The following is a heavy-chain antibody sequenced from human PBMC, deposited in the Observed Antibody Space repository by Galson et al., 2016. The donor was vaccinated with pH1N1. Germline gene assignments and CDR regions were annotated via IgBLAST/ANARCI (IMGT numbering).Heavy chain of an antibody. V-gene: IGHV1-46*01. D-gene: IGHD3-10*01. CDR3: ARTISPMAAPFTD. CDR1: GYTFTSYF. Sequence: SVKVSCKASGYTFTSYFMHWLRQAPGQGLEWMGIINPSGGSTSYAQKFLGIVTMTRDTSTSTVYMELSSLRSEDTAVYYCARTISPMAAPFTDWGQGTLVTVSS. CDR2: INPSGGST. J-gene: IGHJ4*02.